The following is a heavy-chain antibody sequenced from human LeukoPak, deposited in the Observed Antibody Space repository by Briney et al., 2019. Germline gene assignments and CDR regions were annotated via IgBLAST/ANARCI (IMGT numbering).Heavy chain of an antibody. CDR3: ARGAGTTVYYIDV. J-gene: IGHJ6*03. Sequence: PGGSLRLSCAASGFTFSTFPMHWVRQAPGKGLPWVAVISNDGTHTYYRDSVKGRFTISRDNSKNTLFLQMNSLTTEDTAVYYCARGAGTTVYYIDVWGYGTTVTVSS. V-gene: IGHV3-30*10. CDR2: ISNDGTHT. CDR1: GFTFSTFP. D-gene: IGHD1-7*01.